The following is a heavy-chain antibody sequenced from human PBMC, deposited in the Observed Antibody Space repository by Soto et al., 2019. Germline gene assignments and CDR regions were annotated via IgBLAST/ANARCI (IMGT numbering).Heavy chain of an antibody. CDR3: AQATRPGGSSGWYDY. D-gene: IGHD6-19*01. J-gene: IGHJ4*02. V-gene: IGHV3-23*01. CDR1: GFTFSSDA. Sequence: EVQLLESGGGLVQPGGSLRLSCAASGFTFSSDAMSWVRQAPGKGLEWFSAISGSGGSTYYAASVKGRFTITRDNSKNTLYRQMNSLRADDTAVDYCAQATRPGGSSGWYDYWGQGTLVTVSS. CDR2: ISGSGGST.